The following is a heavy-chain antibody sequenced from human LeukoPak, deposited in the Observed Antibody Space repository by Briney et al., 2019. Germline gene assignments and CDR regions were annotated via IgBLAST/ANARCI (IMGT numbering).Heavy chain of an antibody. J-gene: IGHJ4*02. V-gene: IGHV4-30-2*01. CDR2: IYHGGST. CDR1: GGSISSGDYS. Sequence: SQTLSLTCTVSGGSISSGDYSWIWIRQPPGKGLEWVGYIYHGGSTYYNPSLKSRVTISLDRSKNQFSLKLNSVTAADTAVYYCAREFGAAAGTFDYWGQGTLVTVSS. D-gene: IGHD6-13*01. CDR3: AREFGAAAGTFDY.